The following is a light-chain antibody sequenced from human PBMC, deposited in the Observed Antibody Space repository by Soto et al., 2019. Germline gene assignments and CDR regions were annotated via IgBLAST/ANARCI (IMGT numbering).Light chain of an antibody. Sequence: EIVLTQSPGTLSLSPGERATLSCRASQSVSSSYLAWYQQKPGQAPRLLIYGASSRATGIPDRFSGSGSGTHFPLTISTLEPHDFAVYYCQQYGSSLALTFGGGTKVEIK. CDR1: QSVSSSY. J-gene: IGKJ4*01. CDR2: GAS. CDR3: QQYGSSLALT. V-gene: IGKV3-20*01.